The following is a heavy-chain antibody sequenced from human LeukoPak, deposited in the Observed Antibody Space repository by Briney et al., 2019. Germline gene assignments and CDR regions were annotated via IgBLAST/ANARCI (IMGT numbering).Heavy chain of an antibody. CDR2: ISSSGSTI. CDR1: GFTFSSYE. J-gene: IGHJ4*02. V-gene: IGHV3-48*03. Sequence: GGSLRLSCAASGFTFSSYEMNWVRQAPGKGLEWVSYISSSGSTIYYADSVKGRFTISRDNAKNSLYLQMNSLRAEDTAVYYCAKERYYYGSGSHKDYWGQGTLVTVSS. CDR3: AKERYYYGSGSHKDY. D-gene: IGHD3-10*01.